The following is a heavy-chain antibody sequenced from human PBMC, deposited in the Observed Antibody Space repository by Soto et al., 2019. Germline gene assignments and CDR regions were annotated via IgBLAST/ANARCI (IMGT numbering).Heavy chain of an antibody. CDR2: IYYSGST. D-gene: IGHD4-17*01. Sequence: QVQLQESGPGLVKPSQTLSLTCTVSGGSISSGGYYWSWIRQHPGKGLEWIGYIYYSGSTYYNPSLKSRGTISVYTXKXKFSLKLSSVTAADTAVYYCARDLRYGDYESYGMDVWGQGTTVTVSS. V-gene: IGHV4-31*03. CDR3: ARDLRYGDYESYGMDV. J-gene: IGHJ6*02. CDR1: GGSISSGGYY.